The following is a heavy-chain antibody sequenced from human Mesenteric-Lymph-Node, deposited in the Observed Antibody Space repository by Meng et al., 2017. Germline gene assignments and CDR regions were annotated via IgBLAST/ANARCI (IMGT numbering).Heavy chain of an antibody. CDR2: IKSKVDGGTT. CDR1: GFYFNNAW. D-gene: IGHD6-13*01. Sequence: QVVDSGGGLVKPGGSLTLSCVASGFYFNNAWMSWVRQAPGKGLEWVGRIKSKVDGGTTDFAAPVKGRFTISRDDSKNTLYLQMNSLITEDTAVYFCATGAAAADHWGQGTLVTVSS. J-gene: IGHJ4*02. V-gene: IGHV3-15*01. CDR3: ATGAAAADH.